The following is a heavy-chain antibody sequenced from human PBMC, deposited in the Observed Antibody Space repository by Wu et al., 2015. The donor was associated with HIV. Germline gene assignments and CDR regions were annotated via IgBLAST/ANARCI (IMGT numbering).Heavy chain of an antibody. CDR1: GGSIGSHY. V-gene: IGHV4-59*11. Sequence: QVQLQESGPGLVKLSETLSLTCTVSGGSIGSHYWNWIRQSPGKELEWIGLIFHSGSTIHNPSLKSRLTMSVDTSKNQFSLKLGSVTAADTAVYFCARARPYCDTTTCYHNYYMDVWGKGTAVTVSS. D-gene: IGHD2-2*01. J-gene: IGHJ6*03. CDR3: ARARPYCDTTTCYHNYYMDV. CDR2: IFHSGST.